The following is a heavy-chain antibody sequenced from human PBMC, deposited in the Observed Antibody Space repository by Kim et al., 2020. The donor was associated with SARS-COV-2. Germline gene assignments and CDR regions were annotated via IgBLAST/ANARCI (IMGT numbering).Heavy chain of an antibody. Sequence: GGYLRLSCAASGFTFSSYSMNWVRQAPGKGLEWVSSISSSSSYIYYADSVKGRFTISRDNAKNSLYLQMNSLRAEDTAVYYCARDPRKRADYDSRDRSDYWGQGTLVTVSS. V-gene: IGHV3-21*01. CDR3: ARDPRKRADYDSRDRSDY. D-gene: IGHD3-22*01. CDR2: ISSSSSYI. CDR1: GFTFSSYS. J-gene: IGHJ4*02.